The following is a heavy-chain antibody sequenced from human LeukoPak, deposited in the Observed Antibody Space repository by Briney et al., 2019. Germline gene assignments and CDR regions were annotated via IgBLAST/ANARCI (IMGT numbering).Heavy chain of an antibody. CDR2: INHSGST. V-gene: IGHV4-34*01. J-gene: IGHJ5*02. Sequence: PSETLSLTCAVYGGSFSGYYWSWIRQPPGKGLEWIGEINHSGSTNYNPSLKSRVTISVDTSKNQSSLKLSSVTAADTAVYYCARGRSWVRWFDPWGQGTLVTVSS. CDR3: ARGRSWVRWFDP. CDR1: GGSFSGYY. D-gene: IGHD6-13*01.